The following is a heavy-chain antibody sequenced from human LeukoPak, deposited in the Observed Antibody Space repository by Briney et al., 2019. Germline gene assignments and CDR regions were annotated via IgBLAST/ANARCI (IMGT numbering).Heavy chain of an antibody. CDR3: AKDRNDYDGYFFDS. CDR1: GFTFDDFA. CDR2: ISWEGSTT. J-gene: IGHJ4*02. V-gene: IGHV3-43D*03. D-gene: IGHD1-1*01. Sequence: GGSLRLSCAASGFTFDDFAMHWVRQAPGKSLEWVSLISWEGSTTYYADSVKGRFTVFRDNSKNSLYLEMDSLSAEDTAFYYCAKDRNDYDGYFFDSWGQGTLVTVSS.